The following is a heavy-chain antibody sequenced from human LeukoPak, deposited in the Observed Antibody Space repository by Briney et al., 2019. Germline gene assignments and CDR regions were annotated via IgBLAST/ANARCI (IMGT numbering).Heavy chain of an antibody. J-gene: IGHJ5*02. CDR2: IYYSGST. Sequence: SETLSLTCTVSGGSISSYYWSWIRQPPGKGLEWIGYIYYSGSTNYNPSLKSRVNISVDKSKNQFSLKLSYVTAADTAVYYCARGRATIFDYYGSGSYGGHFDPWGQGTLVTVSS. V-gene: IGHV4-59*01. D-gene: IGHD3-10*01. CDR1: GGSISSYY. CDR3: ARGRATIFDYYGSGSYGGHFDP.